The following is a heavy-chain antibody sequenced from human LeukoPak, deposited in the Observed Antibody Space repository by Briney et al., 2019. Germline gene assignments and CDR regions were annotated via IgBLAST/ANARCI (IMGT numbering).Heavy chain of an antibody. V-gene: IGHV4-39*01. J-gene: IGHJ4*02. CDR3: ARYWGYNSNRSLDS. CDR2: IYYSGTT. Sequence: SETLSLTCTVSGGSISSTRCYWGWIHQPPGKGLEWIGSIYYSGTTYNNPSLKSRVTISIDTSKNQFSLKLRSVTAADTALYYCARYWGYNSNRSLDSWGQGALVTVSS. D-gene: IGHD4-11*01. CDR1: GGSISSTRCY.